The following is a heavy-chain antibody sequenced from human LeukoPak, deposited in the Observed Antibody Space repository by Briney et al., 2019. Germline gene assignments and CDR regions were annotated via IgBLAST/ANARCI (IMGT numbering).Heavy chain of an antibody. Sequence: GGSLRLSWAASGFTFSSYAMSWVRQAPGKGLEWVSAISGSGGSTYYADSVKGRFTISRDNSKNTLYLQMNSLRAEDTAVYYCAKAFDILTGPGDYWGQGTLVTVSS. J-gene: IGHJ4*02. CDR2: ISGSGGST. V-gene: IGHV3-23*01. D-gene: IGHD3-9*01. CDR3: AKAFDILTGPGDY. CDR1: GFTFSSYA.